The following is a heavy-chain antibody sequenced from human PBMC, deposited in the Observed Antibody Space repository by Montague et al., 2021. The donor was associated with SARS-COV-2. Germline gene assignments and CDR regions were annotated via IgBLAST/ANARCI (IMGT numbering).Heavy chain of an antibody. J-gene: IGHJ6*03. CDR2: IYYSGST. CDR3: ARDSRTDFDWLFPGSGSYYYYMDV. CDR1: GGSISSYY. D-gene: IGHD3-9*01. Sequence: SETLSLTCTVSGGSISSYYWSWIRQPPGKGLEWIGYIYYSGSTNYNPSXXSRVTISVDTSKNQFSLKLSSVTAADTAVYYCARDSRTDFDWLFPGSGSYYYYMDVWGKGTTVTVSS. V-gene: IGHV4-59*01.